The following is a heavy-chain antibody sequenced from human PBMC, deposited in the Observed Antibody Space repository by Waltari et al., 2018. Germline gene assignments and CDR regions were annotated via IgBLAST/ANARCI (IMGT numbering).Heavy chain of an antibody. V-gene: IGHV1-69*08. J-gene: IGHJ3*02. CDR1: GGTFSRYT. CDR3: ARERTSMVRADAFDI. D-gene: IGHD3-10*01. Sequence: QVQLVQSGAEVKKPGSSVKVSCKASGGTFSRYTISWVRQAPGQGLEWMGRIIPILGIANYAQKFQGRVTITADKSTSTAYMELSSLRSEDTAVYYCARERTSMVRADAFDIWGQGTMVTVSS. CDR2: IIPILGIA.